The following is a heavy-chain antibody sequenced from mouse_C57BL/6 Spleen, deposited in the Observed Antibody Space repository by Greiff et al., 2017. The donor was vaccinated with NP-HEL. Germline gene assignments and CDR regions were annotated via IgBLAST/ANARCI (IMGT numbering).Heavy chain of an antibody. D-gene: IGHD1-1*01. CDR1: GYTFTDYE. Sequence: VQLQQSGAVLVRPGASVTLSCKASGYTFTDYEMHWVKQTPVHGLEWIGAIDPETGGTAYNQKFKGKAILTADKSSSTAYMELRSLTSEDSAVYYCTPWSYGSSWGDYWGQGTTLTVSS. J-gene: IGHJ2*01. V-gene: IGHV1-15*01. CDR2: IDPETGGT. CDR3: TPWSYGSSWGDY.